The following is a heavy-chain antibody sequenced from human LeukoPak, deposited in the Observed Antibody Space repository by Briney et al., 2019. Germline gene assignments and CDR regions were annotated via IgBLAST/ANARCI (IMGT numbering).Heavy chain of an antibody. D-gene: IGHD5/OR15-5a*01. CDR1: EFTFSNAW. V-gene: IGHV4-34*01. CDR2: INHSGST. J-gene: IGHJ4*02. Sequence: GSLRLSCAASEFTFSNAWMSWVRQAPGKGLEWIGEINHSGSTNYNPSLKSRVTISVDTSKNQFSLKLSSVTAADTAVYYCARHSVRSGLGYWGQGTLVTVSS. CDR3: ARHSVRSGLGY.